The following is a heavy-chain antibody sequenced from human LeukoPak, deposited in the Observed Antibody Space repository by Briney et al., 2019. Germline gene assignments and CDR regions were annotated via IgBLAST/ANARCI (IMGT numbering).Heavy chain of an antibody. CDR3: ARHIMVRGVIRSPWFDP. D-gene: IGHD3-10*01. CDR2: IYPGDSDT. CDR1: AYSFTNYW. Sequence: GESLKISCKGSAYSFTNYWLAWVRQMPGKGLEWMGIIYPGDSDTRYSPSFQGQVTISADKSISAAYLQWSSLKASDSAMYYCARHIMVRGVIRSPWFDPWGQGTLVTVSS. V-gene: IGHV5-51*01. J-gene: IGHJ5*02.